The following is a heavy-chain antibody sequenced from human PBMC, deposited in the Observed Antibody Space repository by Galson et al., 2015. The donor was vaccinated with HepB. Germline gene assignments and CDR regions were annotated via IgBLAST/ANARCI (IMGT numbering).Heavy chain of an antibody. J-gene: IGHJ6*03. CDR1: GFTFSSYG. D-gene: IGHD2-2*02. Sequence: SLRLSCAASGFTFSSYGMHWVRQAPGKGLEWVAVIWYDGSNKYYADSVKGRFTISRDNSKNTLYLQMNSLRAEDTAVYYCARRGYCSSTSCYSWGYHYYYYMDVWGKGTTVTVSS. CDR2: IWYDGSNK. V-gene: IGHV3-33*01. CDR3: ARRGYCSSTSCYSWGYHYYYYMDV.